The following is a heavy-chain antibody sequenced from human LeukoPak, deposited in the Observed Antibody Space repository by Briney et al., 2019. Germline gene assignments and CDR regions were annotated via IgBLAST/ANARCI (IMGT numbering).Heavy chain of an antibody. CDR3: AKGWQWLALDY. CDR2: ISWNSGSI. D-gene: IGHD6-19*01. J-gene: IGHJ4*02. V-gene: IGHV3-9*01. CDR1: GFTFDDYA. Sequence: GRPLRLSCAASGFTFDDYAMHWVRHAPGKGLEWVSGISWNSGSIGYADSVKGRFTISRDNAKNSLYLQMNSLRAEDTALYYCAKGWQWLALDYWGQGTLVTVSS.